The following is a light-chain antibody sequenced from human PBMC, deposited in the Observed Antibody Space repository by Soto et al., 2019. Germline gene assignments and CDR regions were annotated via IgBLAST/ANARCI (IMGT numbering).Light chain of an antibody. Sequence: ILRTQSPATLSVSPGERATLSCRASQSVSNNLAWYQQKPGQAPRLLIYDASTRATGIPARFSGSGSGTEFTITISGLQSEDFAVYYCQQYNNWPPWTFGQGTKVEIK. CDR1: QSVSNN. J-gene: IGKJ1*01. V-gene: IGKV3-15*01. CDR2: DAS. CDR3: QQYNNWPPWT.